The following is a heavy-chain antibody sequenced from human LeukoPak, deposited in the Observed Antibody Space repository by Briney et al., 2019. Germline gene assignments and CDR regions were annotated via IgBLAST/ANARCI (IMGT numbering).Heavy chain of an antibody. CDR3: ARGSGFYYGSGSPPTAVDV. Sequence: SETLSLSCAVSGGSIGSGGFSWSWIRMPPGKGLECIGYIYHSGITYYNPSLKSRVTISIDRSKNQFSLTLSSVTAADTAVYYCARGSGFYYGSGSPPTAVDVWGQGTTVTVSS. J-gene: IGHJ6*02. CDR2: IYHSGIT. CDR1: GGSIGSGGFS. V-gene: IGHV4-30-2*01. D-gene: IGHD3-10*01.